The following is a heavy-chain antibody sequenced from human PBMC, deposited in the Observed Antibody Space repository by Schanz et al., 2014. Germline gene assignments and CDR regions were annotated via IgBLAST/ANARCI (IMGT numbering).Heavy chain of an antibody. CDR3: SKDKQGSRSDDS. J-gene: IGHJ5*01. CDR2: ITTGGNT. D-gene: IGHD2-15*01. CDR1: GITLSGYG. Sequence: VQLVESGGGVVQPGRSLRLSCAASGITLSGYGLHWVRQAPGKGLEWVSSITTGGNTYYRDSVKGRFIVSRDNSKNTLYLEMNRLRVDDTAVYYCSKDKQGSRSDDSWGQGTLVTVSS. V-gene: IGHV3-23*04.